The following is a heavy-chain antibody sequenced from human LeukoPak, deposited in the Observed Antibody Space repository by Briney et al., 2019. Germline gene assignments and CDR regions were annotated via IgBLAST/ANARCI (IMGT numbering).Heavy chain of an antibody. V-gene: IGHV7-4-1*02. CDR1: GYTFTNFP. CDR2: INTNTGNP. D-gene: IGHD3-16*02. CDR3: ARAFQSLGGLSLPDY. Sequence: ASVKVSCKASGYTFTNFPINWVRQAPGQRLEWMGGINTNTGNPTYAPGFTGRFVFSVDTSVNTAYLRISSLKAEDTAVYYCARAFQSLGGLSLPDYWGQGTLVTVSS. J-gene: IGHJ4*02.